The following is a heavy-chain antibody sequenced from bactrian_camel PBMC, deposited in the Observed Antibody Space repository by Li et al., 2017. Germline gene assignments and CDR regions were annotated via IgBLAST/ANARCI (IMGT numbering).Heavy chain of an antibody. V-gene: IGHV3S1*01. D-gene: IGHD5*01. CDR2: IDRSGRT. Sequence: HVQLVESGGGPVQVGGSRRLSCVTSGYTSSSYCVAWVRQASGKEREGVVAIDRSGRTTYAESVKGRFTISKDNAKNTVYLQMNSLTPEDTAIYYCAARGGGGRVGCSGGHYGDADFGRWGQGTQVTVS. CDR3: AARGGGGRVGCSGGHYGDADFGR. J-gene: IGHJ6*01. CDR1: GYTSSSYC.